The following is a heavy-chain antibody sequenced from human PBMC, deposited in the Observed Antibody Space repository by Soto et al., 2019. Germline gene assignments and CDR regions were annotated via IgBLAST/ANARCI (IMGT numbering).Heavy chain of an antibody. Sequence: QVQLVQSGAEVKKPGASVKVSCKASGYTFTGYYMHWVRQAPGQGLEWMGWINPNSGGTNYAQKFQGWVTMTRDTXXSTAYMELSRLRSDDTAVYYCATYYGSGSLYGMDVWGQGTTVTVSS. J-gene: IGHJ6*02. D-gene: IGHD3-10*01. CDR2: INPNSGGT. CDR3: ATYYGSGSLYGMDV. CDR1: GYTFTGYY. V-gene: IGHV1-2*04.